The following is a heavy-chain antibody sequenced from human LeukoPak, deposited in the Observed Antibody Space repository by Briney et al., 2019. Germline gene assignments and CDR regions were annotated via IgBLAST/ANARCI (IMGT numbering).Heavy chain of an antibody. Sequence: ASVKVSCKASGYTFTGYYMHWVRQAPGQGLEWMGWINPNSGGTNYAQKFQGRVTMTRDTSISTAYMELSRLRSDDTAVYYCARAPDYGEDATYDMDVWGQGTTVTVSS. CDR3: ARAPDYGEDATYDMDV. D-gene: IGHD4-17*01. CDR2: INPNSGGT. CDR1: GYTFTGYY. J-gene: IGHJ6*02. V-gene: IGHV1-2*02.